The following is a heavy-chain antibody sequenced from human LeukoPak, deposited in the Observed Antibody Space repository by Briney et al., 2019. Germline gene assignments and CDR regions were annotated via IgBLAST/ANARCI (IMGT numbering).Heavy chain of an antibody. V-gene: IGHV1-8*03. D-gene: IGHD2-15*01. CDR1: GYTFTSYD. CDR2: MNPNSGNT. Sequence: GASVKVSCKASGYTFTSYDINWVRQATGQGLEWMGWMNPNSGNTGYAQKFQGRVTITRNTSISTAYMELSSLRSEDTAVYYCARVPGYPGWFDPWGQGTLVTVSS. J-gene: IGHJ5*02. CDR3: ARVPGYPGWFDP.